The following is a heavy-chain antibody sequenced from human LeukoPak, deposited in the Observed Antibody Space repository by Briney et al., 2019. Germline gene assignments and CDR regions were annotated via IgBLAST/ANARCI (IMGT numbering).Heavy chain of an antibody. J-gene: IGHJ4*02. Sequence: GRSLRLSCTASGFTFGDYAMSWVRQAPGKGLEWVGFIRSKAYGGTTEYAASVKGRFTISRDDSKSIAYLQMNSLKAEDTAVYYCTRNYDSSGFHSLQCWGQGTLVTVSS. CDR1: GFTFGDYA. CDR2: IRSKAYGGTT. D-gene: IGHD3-22*01. V-gene: IGHV3-49*04. CDR3: TRNYDSSGFHSLQC.